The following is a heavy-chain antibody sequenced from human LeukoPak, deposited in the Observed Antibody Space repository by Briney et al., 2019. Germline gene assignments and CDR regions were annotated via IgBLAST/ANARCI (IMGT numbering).Heavy chain of an antibody. J-gene: IGHJ2*01. CDR3: ARSIAVAGNWYFDL. CDR2: IYHSGST. V-gene: IGHV4-38-2*01. CDR1: GYSISSGYY. D-gene: IGHD6-19*01. Sequence: SETLSLTCAVSGYSISSGYYWGWIRQPPGKGLEWTGSIYHSGSTYYTPSVKSRVTISVDTSKNQFSLKLSSVTAADTAVYYCARSIAVAGNWYFDLWGRGTLVTVSS.